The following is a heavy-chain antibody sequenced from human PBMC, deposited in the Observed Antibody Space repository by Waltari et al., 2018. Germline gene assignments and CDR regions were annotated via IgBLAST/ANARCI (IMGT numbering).Heavy chain of an antibody. D-gene: IGHD5-18*01. CDR2: INGDGYGI. V-gene: IGHV3-74*01. CDR3: ATARDEHTAMVYFDN. Sequence: EVQLLEAGGALVQPGGSLSLSCPASGFPFSRSWMHWVRQVPGQGLVWVSRINGDGYGITYSDSVQGRFTISRDISKNMVHLQMNRLRLEDSATYYCATARDEHTAMVYFDNWGQGTLVSVSS. J-gene: IGHJ4*02. CDR1: GFPFSRSW.